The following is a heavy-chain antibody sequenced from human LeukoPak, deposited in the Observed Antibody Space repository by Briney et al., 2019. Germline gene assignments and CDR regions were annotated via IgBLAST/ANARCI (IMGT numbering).Heavy chain of an antibody. CDR1: GFTLSKYA. CDR3: AKGAFERFGEPSDY. Sequence: GGSLRLSCAASGFTLSKYAMPWVRQPRGKGLEWVSCISGGSAYTHYADSVKGRFTISRDNSKNTVSLQMNSPRAEDTAVYYCAKGAFERFGEPSDYWGQGTLVTVSS. D-gene: IGHD3-10*01. CDR2: ISGGSAYT. J-gene: IGHJ4*02. V-gene: IGHV3-23*01.